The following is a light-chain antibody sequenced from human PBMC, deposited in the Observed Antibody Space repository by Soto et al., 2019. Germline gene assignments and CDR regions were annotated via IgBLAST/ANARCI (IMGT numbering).Light chain of an antibody. CDR1: DSIDSW. CDR2: KAS. V-gene: IGKV1-5*03. CDR3: QQYNSYRA. J-gene: IGKJ1*01. Sequence: DIHMTQSPSTLSASVGDRVTITCRASDSIDSWLAWHQQKPGRAPKLLISKASSLESGVPSRFSGSGFGTEFTLTISSLQPDDFATYYCQQYNSYRAFGQGTKVDIK.